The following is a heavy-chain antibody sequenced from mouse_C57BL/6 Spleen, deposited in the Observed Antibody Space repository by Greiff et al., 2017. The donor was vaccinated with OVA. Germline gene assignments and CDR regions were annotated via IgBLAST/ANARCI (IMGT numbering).Heavy chain of an antibody. Sequence: VQLKESGPELVKPGASVKISCKASGYSFTDYNMNWVKQSNGKSLEWIGVINPNYGTTSYNQKFKGKATLTVDQSSSTAYMQLNSLTSEDSAVYYCARGGTGSLWYFDVWGTGTTVTVSS. CDR1: GYSFTDYN. CDR2: INPNYGTT. D-gene: IGHD1-1*01. J-gene: IGHJ1*03. V-gene: IGHV1-39*01. CDR3: ARGGTGSLWYFDV.